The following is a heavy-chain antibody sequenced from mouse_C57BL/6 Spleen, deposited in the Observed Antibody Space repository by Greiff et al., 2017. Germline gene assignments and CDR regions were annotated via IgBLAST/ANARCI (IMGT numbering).Heavy chain of an antibody. Sequence: VQLQQSVAELVRPGASVKLSCTASGFNIKNTYMHWVKQRPEQGLEWIGKIDPANGNTKYAPKFQGKATITADTSSHTAYLQLSSLTSGDTAIYYSARSHFYYGSRYYAMDYWGQGTSVTVSS. CDR1: GFNIKNTY. V-gene: IGHV14-3*01. J-gene: IGHJ4*01. CDR2: IDPANGNT. D-gene: IGHD1-1*01. CDR3: ARSHFYYGSRYYAMDY.